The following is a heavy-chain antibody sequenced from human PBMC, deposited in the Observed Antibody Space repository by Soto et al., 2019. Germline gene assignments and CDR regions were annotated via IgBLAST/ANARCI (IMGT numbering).Heavy chain of an antibody. CDR3: AKDGAARLPTYGMDV. CDR1: GFTFSSYV. Sequence: GGSLRLSCAASGFTFSSYVMHWVRQAPGKGLEWVAVISYDGSNKYYADSVKGRFTISRDNSKNTLYLQMNSLRAEDTAVYYCAKDGAARLPTYGMDVWGQGTTVTVSS. J-gene: IGHJ6*02. V-gene: IGHV3-30*18. CDR2: ISYDGSNK. D-gene: IGHD6-6*01.